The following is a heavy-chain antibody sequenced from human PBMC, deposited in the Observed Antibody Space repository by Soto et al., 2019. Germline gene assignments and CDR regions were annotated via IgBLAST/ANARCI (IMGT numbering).Heavy chain of an antibody. CDR3: ARDHEGRVVAAQILREVIY. V-gene: IGHV1-18*01. Sequence: QVQLVQSGAEVKKPGASVKVSCKASGYTFTSYGISWVRQAPGQGLEWMGWISAYNGNTNYAQKLQGRVTMTTDTSRSTGNMGVRSLRSDDTAGYYCARDHEGRVVAAQILREVIYWGQGTLVIVSS. J-gene: IGHJ4*02. D-gene: IGHD2-15*01. CDR1: GYTFTSYG. CDR2: ISAYNGNT.